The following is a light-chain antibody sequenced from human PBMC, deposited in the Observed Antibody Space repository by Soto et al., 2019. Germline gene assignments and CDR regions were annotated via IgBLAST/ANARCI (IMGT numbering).Light chain of an antibody. Sequence: EIVLTQSPATLSLSPGERATLSCRASQSVGDYLGWYQQKPGQAPRLLIYDASQRATGVPARFSASGSGTDFTLTISSLEPEDFAIYYCQQREDWPRAFGGGTKADIK. CDR1: QSVGDY. CDR2: DAS. J-gene: IGKJ4*01. CDR3: QQREDWPRA. V-gene: IGKV3-11*01.